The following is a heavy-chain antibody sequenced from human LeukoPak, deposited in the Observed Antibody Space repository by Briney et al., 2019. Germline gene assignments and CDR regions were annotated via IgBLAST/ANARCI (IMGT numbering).Heavy chain of an antibody. CDR2: IKSEIDGGTT. CDR3: TTGGDVIVTGTRAFDI. Sequence: GGSLRLSCAASGFTFSSYWMNWVRQAPGKGLEWVGRIKSEIDGGTTDYAAPVQGRFTISRDDSQATLYLQMNSLKTEDTAVYYCTTGGDVIVTGTRAFDIWGQGTMVTVSS. J-gene: IGHJ3*02. D-gene: IGHD1-7*01. V-gene: IGHV3-15*07. CDR1: GFTFSSYW.